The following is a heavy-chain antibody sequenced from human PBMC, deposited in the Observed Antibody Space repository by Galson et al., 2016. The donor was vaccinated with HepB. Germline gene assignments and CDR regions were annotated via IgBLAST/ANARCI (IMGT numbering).Heavy chain of an antibody. J-gene: IGHJ6*02. Sequence: SVKVSCKASGYTFTTYGISWVRQAPGQGLEWMGWISAYNGNTNYAQKLQGRVTMTTDTSTSTANMELRSLRSDDTAVYYCARDPRKIRYQLLEMYYYYYAMDVWGQGTPVTVSS. CDR2: ISAYNGNT. V-gene: IGHV1-18*01. D-gene: IGHD2-2*01. CDR3: ARDPRKIRYQLLEMYYYYYAMDV. CDR1: GYTFTTYG.